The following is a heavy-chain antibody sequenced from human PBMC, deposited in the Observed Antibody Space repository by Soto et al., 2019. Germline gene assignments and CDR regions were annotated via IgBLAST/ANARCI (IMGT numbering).Heavy chain of an antibody. CDR3: ARGRYYDFWSGYYTRGIGAHDAFDI. CDR1: GYTFTSYD. Sequence: ASVKVSCKASGYTFTSYDINWVRQATGQGLEWMGWMNPNSGNTGYAQKFQGRVTMTRNTSISTAYMELSSLRSEDTAVYYCARGRYYDFWSGYYTRGIGAHDAFDIWGQGTMVTVSS. J-gene: IGHJ3*02. D-gene: IGHD3-3*01. V-gene: IGHV1-8*01. CDR2: MNPNSGNT.